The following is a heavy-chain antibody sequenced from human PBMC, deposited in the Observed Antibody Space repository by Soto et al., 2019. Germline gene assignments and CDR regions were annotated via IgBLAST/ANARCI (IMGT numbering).Heavy chain of an antibody. V-gene: IGHV1-8*01. D-gene: IGHD5-12*01. J-gene: IGHJ4*02. CDR3: ARVSFNALLRFPFDL. CDR1: GYSFTSYD. CDR2: MNPNSGST. Sequence: QVQLEQSGAEVKKPGASVKVSCKASGYSFTSYDVNWLRQASGQGLEWMGWMNPNSGSTVIAQKFQGRVTMTRDSSISTAYMELSSLRPDDSAIYYCARVSFNALLRFPFDLWGQGTEVTVSS.